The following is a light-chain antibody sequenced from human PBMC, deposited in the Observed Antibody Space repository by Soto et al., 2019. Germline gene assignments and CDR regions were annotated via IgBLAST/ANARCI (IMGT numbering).Light chain of an antibody. V-gene: IGLV2-11*01. J-gene: IGLJ1*01. CDR2: DVS. CDR1: SSDVGGYNY. Sequence: QSALTQPRSVSGSPGQSVTISCTGTSSDVGGYNYVSWYQQHPGKAPKLVIYDVSKRPSGVPDRFSGYKSGNTDSLTVSGLQAEDEADYYCCSYAGIYSYVFGTGTKVTVL. CDR3: CSYAGIYSYV.